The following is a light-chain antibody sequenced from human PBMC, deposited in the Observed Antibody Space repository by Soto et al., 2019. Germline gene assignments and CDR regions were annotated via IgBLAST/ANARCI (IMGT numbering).Light chain of an antibody. J-gene: IGKJ2*01. V-gene: IGKV3-20*01. CDR3: QQHTISMYT. CDR1: QSVARD. CDR2: RAS. Sequence: DIVLTQSPGTLSLSPGETATLSCRASQSVARDLTWYQQKPGQAPRLLISRASTGATGIPDRFSGSGSGTDFTLTINRLEPEDSAVYYCQQHTISMYTFGQGTKVDIK.